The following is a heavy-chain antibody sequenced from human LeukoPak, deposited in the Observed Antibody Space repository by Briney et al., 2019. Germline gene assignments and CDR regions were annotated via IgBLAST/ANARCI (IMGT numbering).Heavy chain of an antibody. CDR2: ISYDGSNK. CDR1: GVSFSSYG. CDR3: ARERPAAAGKGLDY. Sequence: HPVGSLRLSCAASGVSFSSYGMHWGRQAPGKGLKWVAVISYDGSNKYYADSVKGRFTISRENAKNFLHLQMNSLRAGDTAVYYCARERPAAAGKGLDYWGQGILVIVSS. V-gene: IGHV3-30*03. D-gene: IGHD6-13*01. J-gene: IGHJ4*02.